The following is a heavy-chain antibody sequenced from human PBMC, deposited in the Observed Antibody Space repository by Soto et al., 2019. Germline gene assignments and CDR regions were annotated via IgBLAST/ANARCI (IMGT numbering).Heavy chain of an antibody. CDR3: ARGDFNWNWYYFDY. D-gene: IGHD1-7*01. V-gene: IGHV4-59*01. CDR1: GGSISSYY. J-gene: IGHJ4*02. CDR2: IYYSGST. Sequence: PSETLSLTCTVSGGSISSYYWSWIRQPPGKGLEWIGYIYYSGSTNYNPSLKSRVTISVDTSKNQFSLKLSSVTAADTAVYYCARGDFNWNWYYFDYWGQGTLVTVSS.